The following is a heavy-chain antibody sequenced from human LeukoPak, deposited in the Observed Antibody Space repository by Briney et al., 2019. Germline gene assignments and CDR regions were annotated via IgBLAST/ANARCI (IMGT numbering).Heavy chain of an antibody. D-gene: IGHD2-15*01. CDR2: INPSGGST. V-gene: IGHV1-46*01. CDR3: ARFSRSGGLDY. J-gene: IGHJ4*02. Sequence: ASVKVSCKASGYTFSSYGFSWVRQAPGQGLEWMGIINPSGGSTSYAQKFQGRVTMTRDMSTSTVYMELSSLRSEDTAVYYCARFSRSGGLDYWGQGTPVTVSS. CDR1: GYTFSSYG.